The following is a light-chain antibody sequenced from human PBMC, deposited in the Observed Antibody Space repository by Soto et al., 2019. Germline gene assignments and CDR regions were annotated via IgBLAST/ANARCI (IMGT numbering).Light chain of an antibody. CDR1: SSDIGIYNY. CDR3: SSYTSSRSADVV. CDR2: EVN. J-gene: IGLJ2*01. V-gene: IGLV2-14*01. Sequence: QSALTQPASVSGSPGQSITISCTGTSSDIGIYNYVSWYQHHPGKAPKLLIYEVNNRPSGVSNRFSGSKSGNTASLTISGLQAEDEAAYYCSSYTSSRSADVVFGGGTKLTVL.